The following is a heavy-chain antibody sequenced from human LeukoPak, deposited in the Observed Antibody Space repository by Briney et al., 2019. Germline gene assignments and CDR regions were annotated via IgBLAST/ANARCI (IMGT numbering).Heavy chain of an antibody. CDR2: SNPNSGGT. Sequence: ASVKVSCKASGYTFTGYYMHWVRQAPGQGLEWMGWSNPNSGGTNYAQKFQGRVTMTRDTSISTAYMELSRLRSDDTAVYYCARGSDYYDSSGYSKFDYWGQGTLVTVSS. V-gene: IGHV1-2*02. CDR3: ARGSDYYDSSGYSKFDY. CDR1: GYTFTGYY. D-gene: IGHD3-22*01. J-gene: IGHJ4*02.